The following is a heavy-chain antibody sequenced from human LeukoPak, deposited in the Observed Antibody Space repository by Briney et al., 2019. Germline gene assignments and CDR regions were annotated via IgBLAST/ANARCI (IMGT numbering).Heavy chain of an antibody. CDR3: ASEYRGSSWDTCDY. D-gene: IGHD6-13*01. Sequence: PGGSLRLSWAASGFTFSSYSMNWVRQAPGKGLEWVSSISSSSSYIYYADSVKGRFTISRGNAKNPLYLQMNNLRAEDTAVYYCASEYRGSSWDTCDYWGQGTLVTVSS. CDR1: GFTFSSYS. V-gene: IGHV3-21*01. CDR2: ISSSSSYI. J-gene: IGHJ4*02.